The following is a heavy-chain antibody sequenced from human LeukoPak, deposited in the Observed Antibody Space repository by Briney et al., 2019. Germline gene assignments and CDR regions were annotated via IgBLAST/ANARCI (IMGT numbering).Heavy chain of an antibody. J-gene: IGHJ4*02. D-gene: IGHD5-18*01. V-gene: IGHV1-69*04. CDR1: GGTFSSYA. CDR3: ASRDTAMAPDY. CDR2: IIPILGIA. Sequence: ASVKVSCKASGGTFSSYAISWVRQAPGQGLEWMGRIIPILGIANYAQKFQGRVTITADKSTSTAYMELSSLRSEDTAVYYCASRDTAMAPDYWGQGTLVTVSS.